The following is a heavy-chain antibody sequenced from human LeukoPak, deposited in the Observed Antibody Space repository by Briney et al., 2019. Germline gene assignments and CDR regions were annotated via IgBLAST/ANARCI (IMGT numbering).Heavy chain of an antibody. CDR3: ARASGSSSGGWVYYYYMDV. Sequence: GGSLRLSCAASGFTFSSYTMKWLRQAPGKGRDWVSYISSSNNTIYYEDAVKGRFTSSRDNTKNSLYLQMNSLRADDTAVYYCARASGSSSGGWVYYYYMDVWGKGTTVTVSS. V-gene: IGHV3-48*01. CDR1: GFTFSSYT. J-gene: IGHJ6*03. D-gene: IGHD6-6*01. CDR2: ISSSNNTI.